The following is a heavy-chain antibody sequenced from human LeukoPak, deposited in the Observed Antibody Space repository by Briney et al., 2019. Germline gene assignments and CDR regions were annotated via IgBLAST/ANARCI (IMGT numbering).Heavy chain of an antibody. CDR3: ARGSTRLEWLLPFYYYYMDV. CDR2: IRYDGSNK. J-gene: IGHJ6*03. V-gene: IGHV3-30*02. CDR1: GFTFSSYG. D-gene: IGHD3-3*01. Sequence: GGSLRLSCAASGFTFSSYGMHWVRQAPGKGLEWVAFIRYDGSNKYYADSVKGRFTISRDNAKNSLYLQMNSLRAEDTAVYYCARGSTRLEWLLPFYYYYMDVWGKGTTVTVSS.